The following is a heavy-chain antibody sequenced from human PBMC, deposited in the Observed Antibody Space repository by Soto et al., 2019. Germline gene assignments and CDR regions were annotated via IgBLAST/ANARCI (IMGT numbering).Heavy chain of an antibody. D-gene: IGHD1-26*01. J-gene: IGHJ4*02. CDR1: GFTFSGYE. CDR3: ATGGSYYIL. Sequence: EVQLVESGGGLVQPGGSLRLSCAASGFTFSGYEMNWVRQAPGKGLEWVSYISGSGSTIYYADSVKGRFTISRDNAKNSLYLQMNSLRGEDTALYYCATGGSYYILWGQGTLVTVSS. CDR2: ISGSGSTI. V-gene: IGHV3-48*03.